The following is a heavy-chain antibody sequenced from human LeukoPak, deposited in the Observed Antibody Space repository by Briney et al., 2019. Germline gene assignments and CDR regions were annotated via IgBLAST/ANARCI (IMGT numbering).Heavy chain of an antibody. CDR3: ARVGDHFHWYLDL. D-gene: IGHD3-3*02. CDR1: GFSVSTNY. CDR2: LYSGSST. V-gene: IGHV3-53*01. Sequence: GGSLRLSCAASGFSVSTNYMNWVRQAPGKGLEWVSILYSGSSTYYANSVEGRFIVSSDSSKNTLSLQMNDLRAEDTAVYYCARVGDHFHWYLDLWGRGTLVTVSS. J-gene: IGHJ2*01.